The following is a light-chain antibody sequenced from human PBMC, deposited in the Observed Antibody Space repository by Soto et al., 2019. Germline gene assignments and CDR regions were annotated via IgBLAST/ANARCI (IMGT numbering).Light chain of an antibody. CDR1: SSDVSGYNS. CDR2: EVS. V-gene: IGLV2-14*01. J-gene: IGLJ3*02. Sequence: QPVLTQPASVSGSPGQSITISCTATSSDVSGYNSVSWYQQHPGKAPKLMIYEVSNRPSGVSNRFSGSKSGNTASLTISGLQTEDEADYYCSSYTTSTTLWVFGGGTKLTVL. CDR3: SSYTTSTTLWV.